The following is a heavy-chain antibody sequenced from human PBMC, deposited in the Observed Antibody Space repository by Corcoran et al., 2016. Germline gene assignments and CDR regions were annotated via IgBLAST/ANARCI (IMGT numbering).Heavy chain of an antibody. CDR2: ISYDGSNK. CDR3: ARCDLCSGLAQQFDI. CDR1: GFIFSSYG. V-gene: IGHV3-30*03. Sequence: QVQLVESGGGVVQPGRSLRLSCAASGFIFSSYGMHWVRQAPGKGLEWVAVISYDGSNKYYADYVKGRFTISRDKSKNTLYLQMSSLRSEDTAVYYCARCDLCSGLAQQFDIWGQGTLVTGPS. D-gene: IGHD3-3*01. J-gene: IGHJ4*02.